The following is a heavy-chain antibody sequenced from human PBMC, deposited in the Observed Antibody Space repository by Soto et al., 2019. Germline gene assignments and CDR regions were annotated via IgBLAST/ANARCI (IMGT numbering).Heavy chain of an antibody. CDR1: GGAFSNHA. V-gene: IGHV1-69*13. Sequence: SVKVSCKAAGGAFSNHAISWVRQAPGQGLEWMGGIIPIFGTPMYAQEFKGRVTITADESTSTAYMELSSLRSEDTAVYYCASLGYCSSTSCYTGYYYYGMDVWGQGTTVTVSS. D-gene: IGHD2-2*02. J-gene: IGHJ6*02. CDR3: ASLGYCSSTSCYTGYYYYGMDV. CDR2: IIPIFGTP.